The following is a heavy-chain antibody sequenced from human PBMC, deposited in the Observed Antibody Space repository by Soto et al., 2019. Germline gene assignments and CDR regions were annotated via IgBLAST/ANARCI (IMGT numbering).Heavy chain of an antibody. Sequence: QVQLVESGGGMVQPGRSLRLPWAPPGFIFSNNGFHWVRQAPGKGLEWVSLPSHDGRDNHYSDSVKGRFTISRDNAKNTVFLQMNSLRVEDTAVYFCARWGGSMSSGYYIDYWGQGTLVTVSS. CDR3: ARWGGSMSSGYYIDY. CDR2: PSHDGRDN. D-gene: IGHD3-10*01. V-gene: IGHV3-33*01. J-gene: IGHJ4*02. CDR1: GFIFSNNG.